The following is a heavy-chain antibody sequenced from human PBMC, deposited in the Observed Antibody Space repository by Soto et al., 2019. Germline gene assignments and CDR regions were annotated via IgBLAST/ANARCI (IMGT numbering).Heavy chain of an antibody. J-gene: IGHJ4*02. CDR1: GFTFSSYA. D-gene: IGHD1-26*01. CDR2: ISGSGGST. CDR3: ANRIRDSGSYFFDY. V-gene: IGHV3-23*01. Sequence: GGSLRLSCAASGFTFSSYAMSWVRQAPGKGLEWVSAISGSGGSTYYADSVKGRFTISRDNSKNTLYLQMNSLRAEDTAVYYCANRIRDSGSYFFDYWGQGTLVTVSS.